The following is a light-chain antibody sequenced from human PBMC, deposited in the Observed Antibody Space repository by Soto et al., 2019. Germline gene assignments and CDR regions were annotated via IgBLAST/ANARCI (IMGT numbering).Light chain of an antibody. CDR2: DVS. CDR1: QSVSSY. J-gene: IGKJ1*01. CDR3: HQFGSSPPRT. Sequence: EIVLTQSPATLSLSPGERATLSCRASQSVSSYLAWYQQKPGQAPRLLMYDVSNRATGIPASFSGSGSGTDFTLTISRLEPEDFAVYYCHQFGSSPPRTFGQGTKVEIK. V-gene: IGKV3-11*01.